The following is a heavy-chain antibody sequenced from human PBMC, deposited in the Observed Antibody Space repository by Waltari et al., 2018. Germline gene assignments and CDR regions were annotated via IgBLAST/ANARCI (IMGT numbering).Heavy chain of an antibody. J-gene: IGHJ4*02. V-gene: IGHV3-23*04. CDR2: ISGSGGTT. CDR3: AKSSGSYYEVFDY. CDR1: GFAFANHG. Sequence: EVRLVESGGGLVQPGGSLRLSCEASGFAFANHGRGWVRQAPGKGLECVSSISGSGGTTYYADSVKGRFTMSKDNSKNTLFLQMNSLRVDDTADYYCAKSSGSYYEVFDYWGRGTLVTVSS. D-gene: IGHD1-26*01.